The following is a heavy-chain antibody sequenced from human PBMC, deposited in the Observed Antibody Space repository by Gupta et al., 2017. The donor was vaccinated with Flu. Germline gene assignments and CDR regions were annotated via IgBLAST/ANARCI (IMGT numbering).Heavy chain of an antibody. CDR1: Y. D-gene: IGHD2-2*01. CDR2: NNPNSGGT. CDR3: ARVQYCSTTSCYEPFDS. Sequence: YIHWVRQAPGQGLEWMGRNNPNSGGTKYAQKFQGRVTMTSDTSINTAYMELSGLRSDDTAMYYCARVQYCSTTSCYEPFDSWGQGTQVSVSS. J-gene: IGHJ4*02. V-gene: IGHV1-2*06.